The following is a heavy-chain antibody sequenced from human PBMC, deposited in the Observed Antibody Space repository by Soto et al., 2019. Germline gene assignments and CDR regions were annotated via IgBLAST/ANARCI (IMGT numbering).Heavy chain of an antibody. CDR3: ARDGRDCSDGVCYFHH. Sequence: EVQLVESGGGLVQPGGSLRLSCAASGFTFSSFGMNWVRQAPGKGLEWVSYISSSSSTIYYADSVKGRFTISRDNAKNSLHLRMNSLRDEDTAVYDFARDGRDCSDGVCYFHHWGQGTLVTVSS. V-gene: IGHV3-48*02. J-gene: IGHJ1*01. CDR2: ISSSSSTI. D-gene: IGHD2-8*01. CDR1: GFTFSSFG.